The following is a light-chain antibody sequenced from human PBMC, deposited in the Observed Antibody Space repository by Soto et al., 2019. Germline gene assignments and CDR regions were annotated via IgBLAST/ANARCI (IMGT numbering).Light chain of an antibody. CDR2: DVS. CDR1: QTVSTNY. V-gene: IGKV3-11*01. CDR3: QQRSNWPRT. Sequence: DIVLTQSPGTLSLSPGERATLSCRASQTVSTNYLAWYQQKPGQAPRLLIYDVSNRATGIPARFSGSGSGTDFTLTISSLEPGDFAVYYCQQRSNWPRTFGQGTKVDI. J-gene: IGKJ1*01.